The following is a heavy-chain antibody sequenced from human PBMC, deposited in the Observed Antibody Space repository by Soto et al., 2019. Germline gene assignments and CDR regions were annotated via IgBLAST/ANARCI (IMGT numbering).Heavy chain of an antibody. D-gene: IGHD3-3*01. J-gene: IGHJ6*02. CDR2: INHSGST. CDR3: ARLRFLEWLRYYYYGMDV. Sequence: SETLSLTCAVYGGSFSGYYWSWIRQPPGKGLEWIGEINHSGSTNYNPSLKSRVTISVDTSKNQFSLKLSSVTAADTAVYYCARLRFLEWLRYYYYGMDVWGQGTTVTVS. CDR1: GGSFSGYY. V-gene: IGHV4-34*01.